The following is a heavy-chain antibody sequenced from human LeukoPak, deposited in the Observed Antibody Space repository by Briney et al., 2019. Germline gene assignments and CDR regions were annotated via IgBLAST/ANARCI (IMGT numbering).Heavy chain of an antibody. V-gene: IGHV4-38-2*01. Sequence: PSETLSLTCAVSGDSITSGHYWGWIRQPPGEGLEWIGSIYHSGKTYYNPSLKSRVTISVDTSKNQFSLKLTSVTAADTAVYYCARMRWYYDFWRGYLDGFDVWGQGTMVTVSS. CDR1: GDSITSGHY. CDR3: ARMRWYYDFWRGYLDGFDV. J-gene: IGHJ3*01. CDR2: IYHSGKT. D-gene: IGHD3-3*01.